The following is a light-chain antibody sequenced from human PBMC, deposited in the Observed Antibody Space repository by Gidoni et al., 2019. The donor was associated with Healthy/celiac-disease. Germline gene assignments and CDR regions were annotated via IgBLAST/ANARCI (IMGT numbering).Light chain of an antibody. CDR1: SSDVGGYNY. J-gene: IGLJ3*02. Sequence: QSALTQPASVSGSPGPSITISCTGTSSDVGGYNYVSWYQQHPGKAPNLMIYEVINRPSGVSNRFSGSKSGNTASLTISGLQAEDEADYYCSSYTSSSTLVFGGGTKLTVL. CDR3: SSYTSSSTLV. CDR2: EVI. V-gene: IGLV2-14*01.